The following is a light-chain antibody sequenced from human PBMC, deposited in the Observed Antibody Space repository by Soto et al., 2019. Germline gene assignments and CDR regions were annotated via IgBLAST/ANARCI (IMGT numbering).Light chain of an antibody. CDR1: QSFSSYY. CDR2: GAS. Sequence: EVVLTQSPGTLSLSPGDRVTLSCRASQSFSSYYLAWYQQKPGQAPRLLIYGASSRAPGTPDMFSGSGSGTDFSLTISRLEPEDFAVYFCQRYGSSVTFGGGTKVEIK. J-gene: IGKJ4*01. CDR3: QRYGSSVT. V-gene: IGKV3-20*01.